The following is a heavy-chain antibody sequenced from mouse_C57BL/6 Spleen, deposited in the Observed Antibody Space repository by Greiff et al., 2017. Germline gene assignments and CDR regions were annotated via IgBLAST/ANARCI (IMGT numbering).Heavy chain of an antibody. J-gene: IGHJ2*01. CDR1: GYAFSSSW. V-gene: IGHV1-82*01. CDR2: IYPGDGDT. CDR3: ARDSFLYFDY. D-gene: IGHD3-2*01. Sequence: VQLQQSGPELVKPGASVKISCKASGYAFSSSWMNWVKQRPGKGLEWIGRIYPGDGDTNYNGKFKGKATLTADKSSSTAYMQLSSLTSEDSAVYFCARDSFLYFDYWGQGTTLRVSS.